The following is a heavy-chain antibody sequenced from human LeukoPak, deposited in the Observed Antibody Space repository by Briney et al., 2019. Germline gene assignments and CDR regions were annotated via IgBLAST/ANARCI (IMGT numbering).Heavy chain of an antibody. Sequence: GVSLRLSYAASGFTVRSNYMSWVRQAPGKGLEWVSVIYSGGSTYYADSVKGRFTISRDDSKNTLYLQMNSLRAEDTAVYYCASSKQSYSSSWYYFDYWGQGTLVTVSS. V-gene: IGHV3-53*01. D-gene: IGHD6-13*01. CDR1: GFTVRSNY. J-gene: IGHJ4*02. CDR3: ASSKQSYSSSWYYFDY. CDR2: IYSGGST.